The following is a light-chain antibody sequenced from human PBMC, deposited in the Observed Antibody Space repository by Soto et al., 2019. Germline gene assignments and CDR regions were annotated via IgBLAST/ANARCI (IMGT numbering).Light chain of an antibody. J-gene: IGLJ1*01. Sequence: QSALTQPASVSVSPGQSITISCTETSSDVGGYNYVSWYQQHPGKAPKLMIYDVNNRPSGVSDRFSGSKSGNTASLTISGLQAEDEADYFCSSYTSSNTLYVLGAGTKVPVL. V-gene: IGLV2-14*01. CDR2: DVN. CDR1: SSDVGGYNY. CDR3: SSYTSSNTLYV.